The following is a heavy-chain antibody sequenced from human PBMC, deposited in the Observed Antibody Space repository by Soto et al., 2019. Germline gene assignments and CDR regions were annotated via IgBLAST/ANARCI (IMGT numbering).Heavy chain of an antibody. V-gene: IGHV4-4*02. CDR3: ARDSRTGCSSTDCYMS. CDR1: CDSISSGAW. J-gene: IGHJ5*02. D-gene: IGHD2-2*01. Sequence: SETLSLTCAVSCDSISSGAWWSWVRQSPGKGLQWIGEIYHSGNTRSNPSLKSRVTMSVDKSNNQFSLNLMSVTAADTATYYCARDSRTGCSSTDCYMSWGRGILVTVSS. CDR2: IYHSGNT.